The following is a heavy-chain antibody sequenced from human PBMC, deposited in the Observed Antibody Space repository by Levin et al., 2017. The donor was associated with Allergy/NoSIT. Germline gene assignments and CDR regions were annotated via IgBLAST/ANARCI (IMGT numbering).Heavy chain of an antibody. CDR2: IRSAGTYL. CDR1: GFTFRSYT. Sequence: GGSLRLSFAASGFTFRSYTMHWVRQAPGPCLSCVSSIRSAGTYLHYADSVKGRFSISRDNANNSVSLEMNNLRAEDTALYYCARGGGSQKGGLDVWGQGTTVTVSS. D-gene: IGHD3-10*01. J-gene: IGHJ6*02. CDR3: ARGGGSQKGGLDV. V-gene: IGHV3-21*01.